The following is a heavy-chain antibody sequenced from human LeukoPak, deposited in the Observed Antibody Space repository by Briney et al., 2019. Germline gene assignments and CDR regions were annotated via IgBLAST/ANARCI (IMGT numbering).Heavy chain of an antibody. J-gene: IGHJ3*02. V-gene: IGHV3-23*01. CDR1: GFTFSSYA. Sequence: GGSLRLSCAASGFTFSSYAMSWVRQAPGKGLEWVSAISGSGGSTYYADSVKGRFTISRDNSKNTLYLQMNRLRAEDTAVYYCAMDRTYYDFWSGYWGAFDIWGQGTMVTVSS. CDR3: AMDRTYYDFWSGYWGAFDI. CDR2: ISGSGGST. D-gene: IGHD3-3*01.